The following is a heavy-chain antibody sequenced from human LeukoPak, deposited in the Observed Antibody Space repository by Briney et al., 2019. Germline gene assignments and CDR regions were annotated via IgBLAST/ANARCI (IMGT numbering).Heavy chain of an antibody. Sequence: PGGSLRLSCAASRFTFSDYYMSWIRQAPGKGLEWVSYISSSGSTIYYADSVKGRFTIARENGKNSLYLQMNSLRAGDTAMYYCVRGHHDGSGFYYDYWGQGTLVTVSS. V-gene: IGHV3-11*01. CDR2: ISSSGSTI. CDR1: RFTFSDYY. CDR3: VRGHHDGSGFYYDY. D-gene: IGHD3-22*01. J-gene: IGHJ4*02.